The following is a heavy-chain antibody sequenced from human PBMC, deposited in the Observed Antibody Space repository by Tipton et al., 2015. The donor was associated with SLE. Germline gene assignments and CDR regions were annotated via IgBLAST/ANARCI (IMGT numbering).Heavy chain of an antibody. CDR1: GYSISSGYY. CDR2: IYHSGST. CDR3: ARNYYDSSGEVGFDY. D-gene: IGHD3-22*01. V-gene: IGHV4-38-2*01. J-gene: IGHJ4*02. Sequence: TLSLTCAVSGYSISSGYYWGWIRQPPGKGLEWIGSIYHSGSTYYNPSLKSRVTISVGTSKNQFSLKLSSVTAADKAVYYCARNYYDSSGEVGFDYWGQGTLVTVSS.